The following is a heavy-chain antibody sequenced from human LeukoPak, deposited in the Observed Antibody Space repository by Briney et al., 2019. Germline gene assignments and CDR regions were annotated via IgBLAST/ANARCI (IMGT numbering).Heavy chain of an antibody. D-gene: IGHD7-27*01. V-gene: IGHV3-30-3*01. CDR2: ISYDGGNK. Sequence: GRSLRLSCAASGFTFSRCDMHWVRQAPGKGLEWVTFISYDGGNKFYADSVKGRFTVSRDNSKNTLSLQLNNLRPEDTAVYYCVREGLGIASFDYWGQGTLVTVSS. CDR3: VREGLGIASFDY. J-gene: IGHJ4*02. CDR1: GFTFSRCD.